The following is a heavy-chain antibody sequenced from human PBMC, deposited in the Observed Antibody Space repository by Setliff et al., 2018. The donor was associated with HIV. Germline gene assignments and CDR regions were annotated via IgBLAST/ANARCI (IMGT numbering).Heavy chain of an antibody. V-gene: IGHV3-72*01. CDR1: GFSVSVHH. J-gene: IGHJ5*02. D-gene: IGHD3-3*01. CDR2: TKHKPSSYST. Sequence: GGSLRLSCAASGFSVSVHHIDWVRQAPGKGLEWVARTKHKPSSYSTHYAASVEGRFTISRDDSKNSLYLQMNSLRADDTAVYYCARVLLITNAVYGVVSNQFDPWGQGTQVTVSS. CDR3: ARVLLITNAVYGVVSNQFDP.